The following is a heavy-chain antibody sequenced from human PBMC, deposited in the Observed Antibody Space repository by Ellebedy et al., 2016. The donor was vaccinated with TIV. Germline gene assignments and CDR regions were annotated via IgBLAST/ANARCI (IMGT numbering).Heavy chain of an antibody. Sequence: GGSLRLXCAASGFTFDDYAMHWVRQAPGKGLEWVSGISWNSGSIGYADSVKGRFTISRDNAKNSLYLQMNSLRAEDTALYYCAKDSEDDSSGLGVDWGQGTLVTVSS. CDR1: GFTFDDYA. D-gene: IGHD3-22*01. V-gene: IGHV3-9*01. CDR3: AKDSEDDSSGLGVD. CDR2: ISWNSGSI. J-gene: IGHJ4*02.